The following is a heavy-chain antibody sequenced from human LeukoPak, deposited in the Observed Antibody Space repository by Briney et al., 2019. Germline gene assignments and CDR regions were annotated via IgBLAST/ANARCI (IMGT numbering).Heavy chain of an antibody. J-gene: IGHJ4*02. CDR1: GYSFTRYA. Sequence: GASVKVSCKTSGYSFTRYAISWMRQAPGQGLEWMGWISTYDHTTKYPQKVQGRVTMTAETSTTTAYMELRGLTSDDTAVYFCARDPSNSDGRKVYFDYWGQGTPITVSS. D-gene: IGHD5-18*01. CDR3: ARDPSNSDGRKVYFDY. V-gene: IGHV1-18*01. CDR2: ISTYDHTT.